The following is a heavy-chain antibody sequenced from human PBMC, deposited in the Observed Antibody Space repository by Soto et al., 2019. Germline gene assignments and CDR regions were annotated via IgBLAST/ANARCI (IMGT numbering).Heavy chain of an antibody. CDR2: ISSSSSTI. D-gene: IGHD3-10*01. J-gene: IGHJ4*02. CDR1: GFTFSSYS. Sequence: EVQLVESGGGLVQPGGSLRLSCAASGFTFSSYSMNWVRQAPGKGLEWVSYISSSSSTIYYADSVKGRFTISRDKAKNSLYLQMNRLRAEDTAVYYWARANYDGSLVSLDYWGQGTLVTVSS. V-gene: IGHV3-48*01. CDR3: ARANYDGSLVSLDY.